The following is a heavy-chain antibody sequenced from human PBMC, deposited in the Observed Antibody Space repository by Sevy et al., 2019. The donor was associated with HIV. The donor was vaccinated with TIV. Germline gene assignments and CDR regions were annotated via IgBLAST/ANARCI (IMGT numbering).Heavy chain of an antibody. CDR2: ISSTSTTI. J-gene: IGHJ3*02. Sequence: GGSLRLSCAASGFTFSRHSFNWVRQAPGKGLEWISYISSTSTTIFYADSVMDRFTISRDNAKNSLYLQMNSLRAEDTAVYYCARPLCYCRDTSCSYIFDIWGQGTMVTVSS. CDR3: ARPLCYCRDTSCSYIFDI. V-gene: IGHV3-48*01. CDR1: GFTFSRHS. D-gene: IGHD2-2*01.